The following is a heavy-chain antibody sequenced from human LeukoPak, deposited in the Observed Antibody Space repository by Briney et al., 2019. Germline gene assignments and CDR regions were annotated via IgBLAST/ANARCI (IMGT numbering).Heavy chain of an antibody. CDR2: ISYSGST. CDR1: GGSISPYY. Sequence: SETLSLTCTVSGGSISPYYWSWLRQPPGKGLEWIGYISYSGSTKNNPSLKSRVTISVDTSKNQFSLKLTSVTAADTAVYYCAKEGAESFPDAFDIWGRGTMITVFS. D-gene: IGHD3-10*01. J-gene: IGHJ3*02. CDR3: AKEGAESFPDAFDI. V-gene: IGHV4-59*01.